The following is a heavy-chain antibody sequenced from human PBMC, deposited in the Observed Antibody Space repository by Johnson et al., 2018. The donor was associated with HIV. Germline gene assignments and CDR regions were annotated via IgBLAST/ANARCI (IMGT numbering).Heavy chain of an antibody. V-gene: IGHV3-13*01. Sequence: VQLVESGGGLVQPGGSLRLSCAASGFTFSCYDVHWVRQATGKGLEWVSPIGTAGDTYYPGSVKGRFTISRENAKNTLYLQMNSLRAEDTAVYYCAKGGYCSGGSCYPDAFDIWGQGTMVTVSS. CDR2: IGTAGDT. CDR1: GFTFSCYD. D-gene: IGHD2-15*01. J-gene: IGHJ3*02. CDR3: AKGGYCSGGSCYPDAFDI.